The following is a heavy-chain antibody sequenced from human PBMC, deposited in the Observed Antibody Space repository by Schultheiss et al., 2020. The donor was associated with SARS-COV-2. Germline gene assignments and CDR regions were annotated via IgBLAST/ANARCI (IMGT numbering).Heavy chain of an antibody. CDR2: INHSGST. CDR1: GGSFSGYY. J-gene: IGHJ3*02. D-gene: IGHD2-21*01. CDR3: ARADCGGDCYFPFDAFDI. Sequence: SETLSLTCAVYGGSFSGYYWSWIRQPPGKGLEWIGEINHSGSTNYNPSLKSRVTISVDTSKNQFSLKLSSVTAADTAVYYCARADCGGDCYFPFDAFDIWGQGTMVTVSS. V-gene: IGHV4-34*01.